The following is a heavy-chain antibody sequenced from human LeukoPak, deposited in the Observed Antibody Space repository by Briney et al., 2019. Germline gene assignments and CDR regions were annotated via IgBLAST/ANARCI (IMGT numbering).Heavy chain of an antibody. Sequence: SETLSLTCTVSGYSISSGYYWGWIRQSPGKGLEWIGEINHRGSTNYNPSLKRRVTMSLDTSKNQFSLKLSSVTAADTAVYYCARRSSGGTYYYYYYMDVWGKGTTVTISS. J-gene: IGHJ6*03. CDR2: INHRGST. CDR3: ARRSSGGTYYYYYYMDV. V-gene: IGHV4-38-2*02. D-gene: IGHD6-19*01. CDR1: GYSISSGYY.